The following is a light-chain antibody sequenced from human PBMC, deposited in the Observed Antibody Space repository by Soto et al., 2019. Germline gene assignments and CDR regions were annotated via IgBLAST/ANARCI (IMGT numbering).Light chain of an antibody. V-gene: IGKV3-20*01. Sequence: EIVLTQSPGTLSLSPGERATLSCRASQSVSSSYLTWYQQKPGQPPRLLIYRASRRAAGIPDRFSGSGSGTDFTLTITRLEPEDVAVYYGQQCGTSPFTFGQGTKLEIK. CDR1: QSVSSSY. CDR3: QQCGTSPFT. CDR2: RAS. J-gene: IGKJ2*01.